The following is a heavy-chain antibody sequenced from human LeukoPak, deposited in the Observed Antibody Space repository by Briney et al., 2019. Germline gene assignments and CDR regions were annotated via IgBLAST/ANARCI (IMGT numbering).Heavy chain of an antibody. CDR3: ARRPEYSSSYDY. Sequence: SETLSLTCTVSGGSTSSYYWSWIRQPPGKGLEWIGYIYYSGSTNYNPSLKSRVTISVDTSKNQFSLKLSSVTAADTAVYYCARRPEYSSSYDYWGQGTLVTVSS. CDR1: GGSTSSYY. J-gene: IGHJ4*02. V-gene: IGHV4-59*08. D-gene: IGHD6-13*01. CDR2: IYYSGST.